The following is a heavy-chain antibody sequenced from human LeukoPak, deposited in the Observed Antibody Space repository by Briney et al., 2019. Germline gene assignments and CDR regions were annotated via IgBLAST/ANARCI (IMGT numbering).Heavy chain of an antibody. V-gene: IGHV1-18*01. CDR3: ARDFFHGHCSGLTCFLLDS. Sequence: ASVKVSCKASGYTFTSYGISWVRQAPGQGLEWMGWISANNGNTDYAQKFQGRLTMTTDTSTNTAYVELRSLRPDDTAVYYCARDFFHGHCSGLTCFLLDSWGQGSLVTVSS. CDR2: ISANNGNT. CDR1: GYTFTSYG. D-gene: IGHD2-15*01. J-gene: IGHJ4*02.